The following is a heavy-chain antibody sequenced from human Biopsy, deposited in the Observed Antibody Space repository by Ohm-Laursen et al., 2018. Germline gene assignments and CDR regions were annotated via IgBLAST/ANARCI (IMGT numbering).Heavy chain of an antibody. CDR2: LYTTGST. CDR3: ARSIDYGNSYFQY. Sequence: SETLSLTCTVSGGSISSYYWNWIRQPAGWGLEYIGRLYTTGSTNYNPSLRSRVTMSADTSKNQFSLNLRSVTAADTAVYFCARSIDYGNSYFQYWGQGILVTVSS. V-gene: IGHV4-4*07. J-gene: IGHJ1*01. D-gene: IGHD4/OR15-4a*01. CDR1: GGSISSYY.